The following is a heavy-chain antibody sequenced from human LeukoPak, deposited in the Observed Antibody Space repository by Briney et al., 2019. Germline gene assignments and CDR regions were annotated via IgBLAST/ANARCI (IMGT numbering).Heavy chain of an antibody. Sequence: SETLSLTCAVYGGSFSGYYWSWIRQPPGKGLEWIGEINHSGSTNYNPSLKSRVTISVDTSKNQFSLKLSSVTAADTAVYYCARARTLWFGELLPSYWYFDLWGRGTLVTVSS. CDR1: GGSFSGYY. CDR3: ARARTLWFGELLPSYWYFDL. CDR2: INHSGST. D-gene: IGHD3-10*01. V-gene: IGHV4-34*01. J-gene: IGHJ2*01.